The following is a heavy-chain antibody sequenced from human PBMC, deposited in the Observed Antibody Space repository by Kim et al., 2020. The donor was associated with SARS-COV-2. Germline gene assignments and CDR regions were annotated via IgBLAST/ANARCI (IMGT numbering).Heavy chain of an antibody. CDR3: ARGSTYFSFDR. J-gene: IGHJ4*02. Sequence: TYYAEPVKGRYTISRDDIMNTLHLEMNDLRADDAGVYYCARGSTYFSFDRWGQGTLVTVSS. CDR2: T. V-gene: IGHV3-53*01. D-gene: IGHD2-21*01.